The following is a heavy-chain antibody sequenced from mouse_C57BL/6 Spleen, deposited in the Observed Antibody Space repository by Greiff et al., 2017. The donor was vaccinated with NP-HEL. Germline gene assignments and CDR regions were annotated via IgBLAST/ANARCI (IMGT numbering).Heavy chain of an antibody. V-gene: IGHV5-17*01. CDR2: ISSGSSTI. D-gene: IGHD1-1*01. CDR3: ARTTVVAEGFAY. J-gene: IGHJ3*01. Sequence: EVKVEESGGGLVKPGGSLKLSCAASGFTFSDYGMHWVRQAPEKGLEWVAYISSGSSTIYYADTVKGRFTISRDNAKNTLFLQMTSLRSEDTAMYYCARTTVVAEGFAYWGQGTLVTVSA. CDR1: GFTFSDYG.